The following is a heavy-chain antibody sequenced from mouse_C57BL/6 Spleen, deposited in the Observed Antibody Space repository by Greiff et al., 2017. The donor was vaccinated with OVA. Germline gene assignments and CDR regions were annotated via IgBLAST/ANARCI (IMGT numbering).Heavy chain of an antibody. D-gene: IGHD3-2*02. CDR2: IYPSDSAT. CDR1: GYTFTSYW. V-gene: IGHV1-61*01. CDR3: ARRGAAQSY. Sequence: QVQLQQPGAELVRPGSSVKLSCKASGYTFTSYWMDWVKQRPGQGLEWIGNIYPSDSATHYNQKFKDKATLTVDKSSSTAYMQLSSLTSEDSAVYDCARRGAAQSYWGQGTTLTVSS. J-gene: IGHJ2*01.